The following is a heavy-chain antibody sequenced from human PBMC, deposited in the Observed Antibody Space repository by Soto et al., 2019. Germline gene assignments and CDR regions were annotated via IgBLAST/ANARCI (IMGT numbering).Heavy chain of an antibody. CDR3: AKDLLYANTWYPLDP. D-gene: IGHD6-13*01. V-gene: IGHV3-23*01. Sequence: PGGSLRLSCAASGFMFSSYAMTWVRQASGKGLEWVSGISGSGVNTYYADSVKGRFTISRDNSKSTLYLQMNSLRAEDTAVYYCAKDLLYANTWYPLDPWGQGTLVTVSS. J-gene: IGHJ5*02. CDR1: GFMFSSYA. CDR2: ISGSGVNT.